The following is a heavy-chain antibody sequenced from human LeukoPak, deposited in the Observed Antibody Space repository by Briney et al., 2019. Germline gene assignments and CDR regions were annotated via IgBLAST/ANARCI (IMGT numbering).Heavy chain of an antibody. Sequence: RGSLRLSCAASGFTFSDYYISWIRQAPGKGLEWVSYVSGNTFYTNYADSVKGRFTISRDNAKRSLYLQMNSLRAEDTAVYYCARDGAAAGPDRADFDYWGQGTLVTVSS. D-gene: IGHD6-13*01. V-gene: IGHV3-11*05. CDR1: GFTFSDYY. CDR3: ARDGAAAGPDRADFDY. J-gene: IGHJ4*02. CDR2: VSGNTFYT.